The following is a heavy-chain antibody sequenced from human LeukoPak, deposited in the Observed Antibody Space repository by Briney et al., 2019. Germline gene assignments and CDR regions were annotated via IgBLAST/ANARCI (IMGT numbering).Heavy chain of an antibody. CDR3: ARGYYDYVWGSYRPPDY. D-gene: IGHD3-16*02. CDR2: FDPEDGET. Sequence: ASVKVSCKVSGYTLTELSMHWVRQAPGKGLEWMGGFDPEDGETIYAQKFQGRVTITADESTSTAYMELSSLRSEDTAVYYCARGYYDYVWGSYRPPDYWGQGTLVTVSS. V-gene: IGHV1-24*01. CDR1: GYTLTELS. J-gene: IGHJ4*02.